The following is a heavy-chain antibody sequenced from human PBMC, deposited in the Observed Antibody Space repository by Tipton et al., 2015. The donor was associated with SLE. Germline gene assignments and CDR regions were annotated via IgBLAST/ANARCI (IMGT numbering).Heavy chain of an antibody. CDR3: ARGYGPGSYYPLDWYFDL. Sequence: GSLRLSCAASGFTFSTYSMNWVRQAPGKGLQWISYVSSSSTTIYYADSVKGRFTISRDNAKNSLYLQMDSLRDEDTAMYYCARGYGPGSYYPLDWYFDLWGRGTLVAVSS. J-gene: IGHJ2*01. D-gene: IGHD3-10*01. CDR1: GFTFSTYS. V-gene: IGHV3-48*02. CDR2: VSSSSTTI.